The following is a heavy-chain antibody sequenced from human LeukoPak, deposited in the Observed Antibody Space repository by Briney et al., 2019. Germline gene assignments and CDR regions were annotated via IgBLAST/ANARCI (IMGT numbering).Heavy chain of an antibody. D-gene: IGHD5-24*01. CDR1: GFTFRSYW. V-gene: IGHV3-23*01. CDR2: ISDSDGST. J-gene: IGHJ4*02. CDR3: AKHDGGFRD. Sequence: GGSLRLSCAASGFTFRSYWMSWVRQAPGKGLEWVSSISDSDGSTYYADSVKGRFTISRDNSKNTLYLQMNSLRAEDTAVYYCAKHDGGFRDWGQGTLVTVSS.